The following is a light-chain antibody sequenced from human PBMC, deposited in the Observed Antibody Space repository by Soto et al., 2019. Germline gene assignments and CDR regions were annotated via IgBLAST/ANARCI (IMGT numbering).Light chain of an antibody. CDR2: GAS. Sequence: EIVLTQSPATLSLSPGERATLSCRASQSVSSSYLAWYQQKPGQAPRLLIYGASSRATGIPDRFSGSGSGTDFTLTISRLEPEDFAGYYCQQYGNSFTFGPGTKVDIK. J-gene: IGKJ3*01. V-gene: IGKV3-20*01. CDR1: QSVSSSY. CDR3: QQYGNSFT.